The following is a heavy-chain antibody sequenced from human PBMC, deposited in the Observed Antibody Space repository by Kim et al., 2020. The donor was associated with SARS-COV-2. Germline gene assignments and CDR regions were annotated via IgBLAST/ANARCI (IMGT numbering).Heavy chain of an antibody. CDR1: GGSFSGYY. CDR2: INHSGST. J-gene: IGHJ3*02. Sequence: SETLSLTCAVYGGSFSGYYWSWIRQPPGKGLEWIREINHSGSTNYNPSLKSRVTISVDTSKNQFSLNLSSVTAADTAVYYCARGRLPRAFDICGHGTMVT. D-gene: IGHD2-15*01. V-gene: IGHV4-34*01. CDR3: ARGRLPRAFDI.